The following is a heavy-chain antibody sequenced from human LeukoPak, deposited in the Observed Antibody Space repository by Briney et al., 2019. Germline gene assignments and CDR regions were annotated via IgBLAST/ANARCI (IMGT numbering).Heavy chain of an antibody. CDR3: ARTYSGSYFDY. J-gene: IGHJ4*02. CDR2: IYYSGST. V-gene: IGHV4-59*01. Sequence: PSETLSLTCTVSGGSISSYYWSWIRQPPVKGLEWIGYIYYSGSTNYNPSLKSRVTISVDTSKNQFSLKLSSVTAADTAVYYCARTYSGSYFDYWGQGTLVTVSS. CDR1: GGSISSYY. D-gene: IGHD1-26*01.